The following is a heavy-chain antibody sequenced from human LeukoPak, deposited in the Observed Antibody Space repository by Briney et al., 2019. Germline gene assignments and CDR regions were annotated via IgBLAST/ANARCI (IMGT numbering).Heavy chain of an antibody. V-gene: IGHV1-69*05. J-gene: IGHJ5*02. D-gene: IGHD5-18*01. CDR1: GGTFSSYA. Sequence: GASVKVSCKASGGTFSSYAISWVRQAPGQGLEWMGGIIPIFGTANYAQKFQGRVTITTDESTSTAYMELSSLRSEDTAVYYCARSKCRGYSYRYVCWFDPWGQGTLVTVSS. CDR2: IIPIFGTA. CDR3: ARSKCRGYSYRYVCWFDP.